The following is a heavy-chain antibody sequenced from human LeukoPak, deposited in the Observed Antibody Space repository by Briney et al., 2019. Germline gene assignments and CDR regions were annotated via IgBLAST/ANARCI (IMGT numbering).Heavy chain of an antibody. D-gene: IGHD6-19*01. Sequence: SETLSLTCTVSGGSISSGSYYWSWIRQPAGKGLEWIGRIYTSGSTNYNPSLKSRVTISVDTSKNQFSLKLSSVTAADTAVYYCARDQGGWYTWGYYYYYYMDVWGNGTTVTISS. CDR2: IYTSGST. J-gene: IGHJ6*03. CDR1: GGSISSGSYY. CDR3: ARDQGGWYTWGYYYYYYMDV. V-gene: IGHV4-61*02.